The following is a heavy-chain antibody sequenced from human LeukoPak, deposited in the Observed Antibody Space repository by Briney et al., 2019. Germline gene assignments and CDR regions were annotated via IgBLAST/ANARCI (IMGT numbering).Heavy chain of an antibody. V-gene: IGHV3-23*01. D-gene: IGHD1-26*01. CDR3: AKEGAYAALNS. Sequence: GGSLRLSCAASGFIFSSDAMSWVRQAPGKGLDWVSSITRSGGTTLYADSVKGRFTISRDNSKNTLHLQMSRLTAEDTAVYYCAKEGAYAALNSWGQGTLVTVSS. CDR1: GFIFSSDA. CDR2: ITRSGGTT. J-gene: IGHJ5*02.